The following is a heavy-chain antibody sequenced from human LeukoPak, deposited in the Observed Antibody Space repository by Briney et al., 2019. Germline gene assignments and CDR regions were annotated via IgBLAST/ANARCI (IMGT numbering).Heavy chain of an antibody. V-gene: IGHV4-34*01. J-gene: IGHJ4*02. CDR1: GGSFSGYY. Sequence: ASETLSLTCAIDGGSFSGYYWCWSRLPPGKGLGLIGVINDSCSTSYNPSLKSRVTISVDTSKNQFSLKLSSVTAADTAVYYCNGYCSSTSCYGGGYWGQGTLVTVSS. CDR3: NGYCSSTSCYGGGY. CDR2: INDSCST. D-gene: IGHD2-2*03.